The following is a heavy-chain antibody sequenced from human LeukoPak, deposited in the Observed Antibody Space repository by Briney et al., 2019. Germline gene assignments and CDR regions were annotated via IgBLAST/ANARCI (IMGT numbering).Heavy chain of an antibody. CDR1: GYTFTSYG. D-gene: IGHD2-2*02. CDR3: ARDVTDIVVVPAAIGSQIGYYYYGMDV. J-gene: IGHJ6*02. V-gene: IGHV1-18*01. Sequence: ASVKVSCKASGYTFTSYGISWVRQAPGQGLEWMGRISAYNGNTNYAQKFQGRVTMTTDTSTSTAYMELRSLRSDDTAVYYCARDVTDIVVVPAAIGSQIGYYYYGMDVWGQGTTVTVSS. CDR2: ISAYNGNT.